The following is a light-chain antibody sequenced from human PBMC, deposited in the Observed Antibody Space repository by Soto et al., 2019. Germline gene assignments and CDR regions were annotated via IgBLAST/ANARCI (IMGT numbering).Light chain of an antibody. CDR1: SSDVGVYNY. Sequence: QSALTQPPSASGSPGQSVTISCTGTSSDVGVYNYVSWYQQHPGKAPKLMIYEVSKRPSGVPDRFSGSKSGTTASLTVSGLQAEDEDDYYCSSFAGNNKLVFGGGTKLTVL. CDR2: EVS. V-gene: IGLV2-8*01. J-gene: IGLJ2*01. CDR3: SSFAGNNKLV.